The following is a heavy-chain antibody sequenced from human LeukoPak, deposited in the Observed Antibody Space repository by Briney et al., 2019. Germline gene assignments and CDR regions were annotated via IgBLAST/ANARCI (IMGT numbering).Heavy chain of an antibody. V-gene: IGHV1-18*01. CDR1: GYTFTSYG. D-gene: IGHD2-15*01. CDR3: ARGAVYCSGGSCLVDY. J-gene: IGHJ4*02. CDR2: ISAYNGNT. Sequence: ASVKLSCNASGYTFTSYGISWVRQAPGQGLEWMGWISAYNGNTNYAQKLQGRVTMTTDTSTSTAYMELRSLRSDDTAVYYCARGAVYCSGGSCLVDYWGQGTLVTVSS.